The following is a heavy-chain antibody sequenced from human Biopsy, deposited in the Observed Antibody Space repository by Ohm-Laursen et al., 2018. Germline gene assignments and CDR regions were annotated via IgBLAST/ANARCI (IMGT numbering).Heavy chain of an antibody. Sequence: TLSLTCAVYGESFSGYYSTWIRQPPGEGLGWLVETNLRGRTDYNTPLKRRLTISVDTSKNPFSLRMSSLTAADTAANYCARAHPPLPTAMFILEQPNSYFRMDVWGQRTTVTVSS. CDR3: ARAHPPLPTAMFILEQPNSYFRMDV. J-gene: IGHJ6*02. CDR1: GESFSGYY. CDR2: TNLRGRT. D-gene: IGHD2-2*01. V-gene: IGHV4-34*01.